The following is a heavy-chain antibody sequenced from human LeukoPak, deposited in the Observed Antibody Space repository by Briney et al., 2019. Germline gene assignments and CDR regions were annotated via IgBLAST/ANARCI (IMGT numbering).Heavy chain of an antibody. CDR3: ARQEVRSGYYFVY. CDR1: GGSISSGSYY. Sequence: PSETLSLTCTVSGGSISSGSYYWARIRQPPGKGLEWIGSIYYSGSTYYNPSLKSRVTISVDTSKNQFSLKLSSVTAADTAVYYCARQEVRSGYYFVYWGRGTLVTVSS. D-gene: IGHD3-3*01. J-gene: IGHJ4*02. V-gene: IGHV4-39*01. CDR2: IYYSGST.